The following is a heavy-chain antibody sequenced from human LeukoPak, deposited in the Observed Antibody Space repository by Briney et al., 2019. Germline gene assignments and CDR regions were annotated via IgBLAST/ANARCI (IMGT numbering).Heavy chain of an antibody. CDR3: ARGRFDCSSTSCAAGSWFDP. D-gene: IGHD2-2*01. Sequence: SETLPLTCAVYGGSFSGYYWTWIRQPPGKGLEWIGEINHSGSTNYNPSLKSRVTISVDTSKNQFPLKLNSVTAADTAVYYCARGRFDCSSTSCAAGSWFDPWGQGTLVTVSS. V-gene: IGHV4-34*01. J-gene: IGHJ5*02. CDR1: GGSFSGYY. CDR2: INHSGST.